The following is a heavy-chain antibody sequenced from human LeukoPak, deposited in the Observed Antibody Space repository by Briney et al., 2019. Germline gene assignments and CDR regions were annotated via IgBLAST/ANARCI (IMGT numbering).Heavy chain of an antibody. Sequence: GGSLRLSCAASDFSVNNNYVDWVRQAPGKGLEWVSSISSSSSYIYYADSVKGRFTISRDNAKNSLYLQMNSLRAEDTAVYYCARDPGVYYYDSSGQPDYWGQGTLVTVSS. J-gene: IGHJ4*02. CDR1: DFSVNNNY. V-gene: IGHV3-21*01. CDR3: ARDPGVYYYDSSGQPDY. D-gene: IGHD3-22*01. CDR2: ISSSSSYI.